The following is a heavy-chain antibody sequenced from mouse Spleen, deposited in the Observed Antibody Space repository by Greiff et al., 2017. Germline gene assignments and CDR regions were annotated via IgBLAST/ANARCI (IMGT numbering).Heavy chain of an antibody. CDR3: ARWGITTVVAPYAMDY. Sequence: QVQLQQPGAELVKPGASVKLSCKASGYTFTSYWMHWVKQRPGRGLEWIGRIDPNSGGTKYNEKFKSKATLTVDKPSSTAYMQLSSLTSEDSAVYYCARWGITTVVAPYAMDYWGQGTSVTVSS. J-gene: IGHJ4*01. D-gene: IGHD1-1*01. CDR2: IDPNSGGT. CDR1: GYTFTSYW. V-gene: IGHV1-72*01.